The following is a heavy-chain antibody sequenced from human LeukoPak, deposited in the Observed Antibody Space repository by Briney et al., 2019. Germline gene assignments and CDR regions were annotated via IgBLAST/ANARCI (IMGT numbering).Heavy chain of an antibody. CDR2: IWYDGSNK. CDR1: GFTFSSYG. D-gene: IGHD2-21*01. V-gene: IGHV3-33*01. Sequence: PGGSLRLSCAASGFTFSSYGMHWVRQAPGKGLEWVAVIWYDGSNKYYADFVKGRFTISRDNSKNTLYLQMNSLRAEDTAVYYCARVNGPADYYYYYYMDVWGKGTTVTVSS. CDR3: ARVNGPADYYYYYYMDV. J-gene: IGHJ6*03.